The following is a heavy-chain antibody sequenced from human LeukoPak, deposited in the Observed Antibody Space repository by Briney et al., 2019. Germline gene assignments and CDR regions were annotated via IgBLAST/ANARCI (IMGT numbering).Heavy chain of an antibody. CDR2: ISAGGENT. CDR1: EFTFSSFW. V-gene: IGHV3-23*01. J-gene: IGHJ4*02. D-gene: IGHD6-19*01. CDR3: AKSEGSSSARRFDY. Sequence: PGGSLRLSCAASEFTFSSFWMHWVRQAPGKGLEWVSGISAGGENTDYADSVKGRFTISRDNSKNTLYLQVNSLRAEDTAAYYCAKSEGSSSARRFDYWGQGTLATVSS.